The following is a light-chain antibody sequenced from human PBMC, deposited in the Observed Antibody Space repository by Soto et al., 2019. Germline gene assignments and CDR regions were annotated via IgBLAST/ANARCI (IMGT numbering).Light chain of an antibody. CDR1: QSVSSSY. Sequence: PGERVTLSCRASQSVSSSYLTWCQQKPGQAPRLLIYDASTRATNILARFSGSGSGTDFTLTISSLQPEDFAIYYCLQRNNWPRTFGQGTKVDIK. J-gene: IGKJ1*01. V-gene: IGKV3D-20*02. CDR3: LQRNNWPRT. CDR2: DAS.